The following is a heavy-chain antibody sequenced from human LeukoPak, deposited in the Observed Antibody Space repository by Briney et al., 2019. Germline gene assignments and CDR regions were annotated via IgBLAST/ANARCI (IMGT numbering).Heavy chain of an antibody. D-gene: IGHD3-10*01. CDR3: ARVVGYYFDY. CDR2: ISSSSSNI. CDR1: GFTFSSYA. Sequence: PGGSLRLSCAASGFTFSSYAMSWVRQAPGKGLEWVSYISSSSSNIYYADSVKGRFTISRDNAKNSLYLQMNSLRAEDTAVYYCARVVGYYFDYWGQGTLVTVSS. J-gene: IGHJ4*02. V-gene: IGHV3-21*01.